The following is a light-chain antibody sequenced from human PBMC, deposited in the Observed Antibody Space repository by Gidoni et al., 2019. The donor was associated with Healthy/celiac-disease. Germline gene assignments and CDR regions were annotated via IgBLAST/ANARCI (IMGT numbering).Light chain of an antibody. J-gene: IGKJ4*01. CDR1: QSVSSD. Sequence: PAPLSLSPGERATRSCRASQSVSSDLAWYQPNPGQAPRLLIYDASNRATGIPARSSGSGSGTDFTLTISSLEPEDFAVYYCQQRSNWLTFGGGTKVEIK. CDR2: DAS. CDR3: QQRSNWLT. V-gene: IGKV3-11*01.